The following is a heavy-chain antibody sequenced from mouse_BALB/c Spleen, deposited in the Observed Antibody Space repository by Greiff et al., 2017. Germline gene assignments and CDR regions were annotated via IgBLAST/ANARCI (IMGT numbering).Heavy chain of an antibody. D-gene: IGHD2-4*01. CDR3: TRTTMITTGAMDY. CDR1: SYSFTSYW. CDR2: IYPGNSDT. Sequence: EVQLQQSGTVLARPGASVKMSCKASSYSFTSYWMHWVKQRPGQGLEWIGAIYPGNSDTSYNQKFKGKAKLTAVTSASTAYMELSSLTNEDSAVYYCTRTTMITTGAMDYWGQGTSVTVSS. J-gene: IGHJ4*01. V-gene: IGHV1-5*01.